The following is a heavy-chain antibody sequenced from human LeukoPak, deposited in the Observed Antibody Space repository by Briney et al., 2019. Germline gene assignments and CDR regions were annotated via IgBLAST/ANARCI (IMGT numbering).Heavy chain of an antibody. Sequence: GGSLRLSCAASGFTFSTSAMHWVRQAPGKGLEWVAVISYDGSNKYYADSVKGRFTISRDNSKNTLYLQMNSLRAEDTAVYYCARLRGVGDYWGQGTLVTVSS. V-gene: IGHV3-30-3*01. CDR3: ARLRGVGDY. CDR2: ISYDGSNK. CDR1: GFTFSTSA. J-gene: IGHJ4*02. D-gene: IGHD3-10*01.